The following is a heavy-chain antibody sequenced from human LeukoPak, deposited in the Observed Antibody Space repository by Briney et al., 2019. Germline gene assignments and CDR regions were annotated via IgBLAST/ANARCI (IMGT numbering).Heavy chain of an antibody. CDR2: ISSSSSYI. V-gene: IGHV3-21*01. CDR1: GFTFSSYS. J-gene: IGHJ4*02. CDR3: ARDRPLAGEFDY. Sequence: GGSLRLSCAASGFTFSSYSMNWVRQAPGKGLEWVSSISSSSSYIYYADSVKGRFTISRDNAKNSLYLQMNSLRAEDTAVYYCARDRPLAGEFDYWGQGTLVTVSS. D-gene: IGHD6-19*01.